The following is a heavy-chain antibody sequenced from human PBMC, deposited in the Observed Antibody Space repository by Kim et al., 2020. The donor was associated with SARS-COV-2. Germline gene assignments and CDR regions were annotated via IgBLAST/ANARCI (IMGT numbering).Heavy chain of an antibody. CDR3: ARGGGYYDSSGYGQIGY. V-gene: IGHV4-34*01. D-gene: IGHD3-22*01. Sequence: LKSRVTISVDTSKNQFSLKLSSVTAADTAVYYCARGGGYYDSSGYGQIGYWGQGSLVTVSS. J-gene: IGHJ4*02.